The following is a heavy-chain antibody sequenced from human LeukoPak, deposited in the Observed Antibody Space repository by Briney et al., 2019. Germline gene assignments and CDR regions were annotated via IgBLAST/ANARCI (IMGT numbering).Heavy chain of an antibody. D-gene: IGHD2/OR15-2a*01. CDR3: AKQRGIYIYRPFED. CDR2: ISDSGVTT. Sequence: GGSLRLSCAASGFTFSGYGMVWIRQAPGKGLEWVSGISDSGVTTYYADSVKGRFTVSRDNVKNTLYLQMNSLRVEDTAIYYCAKQRGIYIYRPFEDWGQGTLVTVSS. J-gene: IGHJ4*02. V-gene: IGHV3-23*01. CDR1: GFTFSGYG.